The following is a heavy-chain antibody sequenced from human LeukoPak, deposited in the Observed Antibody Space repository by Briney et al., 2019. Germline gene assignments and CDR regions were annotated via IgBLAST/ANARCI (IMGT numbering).Heavy chain of an antibody. D-gene: IGHD3-3*01. V-gene: IGHV4-39*01. Sequence: SETLSLTCTVSGGSISSSSYYWGWIRQPPGKGLEWIGSIYYSGSTYYNPSLKSRVTISVDTSKNQFSLELSSVTAADTAVYYCARHLRFLEWLLFGWFDPWGQGTLVTVSS. CDR1: GGSISSSSYY. CDR2: IYYSGST. CDR3: ARHLRFLEWLLFGWFDP. J-gene: IGHJ5*02.